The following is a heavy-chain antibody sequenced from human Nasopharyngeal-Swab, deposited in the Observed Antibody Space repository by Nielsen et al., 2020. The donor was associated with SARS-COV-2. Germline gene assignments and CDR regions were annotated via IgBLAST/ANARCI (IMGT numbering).Heavy chain of an antibody. Sequence: GGSLRLSCAASGFTFTGSWMHWVRQAPGKGLEWVSHISVDGTTTNYGDSVKDRFTTYRDNAMSTVYLLMNSLRVEDTAVYYCARVDVHDAFDVWGQGTMVTVSS. D-gene: IGHD3-16*01. J-gene: IGHJ3*01. CDR3: ARVDVHDAFDV. CDR2: ISVDGTTT. V-gene: IGHV3-74*01. CDR1: GFTFTGSW.